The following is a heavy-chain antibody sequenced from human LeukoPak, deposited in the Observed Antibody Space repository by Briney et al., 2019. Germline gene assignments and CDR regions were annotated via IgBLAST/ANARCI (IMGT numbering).Heavy chain of an antibody. D-gene: IGHD2-15*01. V-gene: IGHV3-7*03. CDR2: VKHDGSEK. Sequence: PGGSLRLSCAAPGFTFSSYWMHWVRQAPGQGLEWVANVKHDGSEKYYVDSVKGRFTISRDNAKNSLFLQMNSLRDEDTAVYCASDSPGYDSGSYFAYWGQGTLVTVSS. CDR1: GFTFSSYW. J-gene: IGHJ4*02. CDR3: ASDSPGYDSGSYFAY.